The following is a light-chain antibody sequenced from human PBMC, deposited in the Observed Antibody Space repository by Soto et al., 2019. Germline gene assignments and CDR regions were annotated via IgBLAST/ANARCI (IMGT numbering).Light chain of an antibody. Sequence: ENVLTRSPGTLSLSPGERATLSCRASQSISSSYLAWYQQKPGHPPRLLIYGASNRATGIPDRFSGSGSGTEFTLTISRLEPEDFAVYYCQQYSGSPPLTFGGGTKVEIK. J-gene: IGKJ4*01. V-gene: IGKV3-20*01. CDR1: QSISSSY. CDR3: QQYSGSPPLT. CDR2: GAS.